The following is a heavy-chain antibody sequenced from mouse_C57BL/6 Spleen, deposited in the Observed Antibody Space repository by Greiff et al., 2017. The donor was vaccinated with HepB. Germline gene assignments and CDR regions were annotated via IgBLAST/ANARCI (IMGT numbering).Heavy chain of an antibody. CDR1: GYTFTSYW. Sequence: QVQLQQPGAELVKPGASVTMSCKASGYTFTSYWITWVKQRPGQGLEWIGDIYPGSGSTNYNEKFKSKATLTVDTSSSTAYMQLSSLTSEDSAVYYCARGDYEYPYYAMDYWGQGTSVTVSS. J-gene: IGHJ4*01. D-gene: IGHD2-4*01. V-gene: IGHV1-55*01. CDR2: IYPGSGST. CDR3: ARGDYEYPYYAMDY.